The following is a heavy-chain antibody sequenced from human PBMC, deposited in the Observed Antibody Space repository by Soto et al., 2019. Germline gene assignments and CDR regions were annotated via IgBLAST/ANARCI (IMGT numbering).Heavy chain of an antibody. J-gene: IGHJ6*03. CDR1: GYTFTSYG. V-gene: IGHV1-18*01. D-gene: IGHD2-8*01. CDR3: ARMVYAIPNYYYYYMDV. CDR2: ISAYNGNT. Sequence: ASVKVSCKASGYTFTSYGISWVRQAPGQGLEWMGWISAYNGNTNYAQKLQGRVTMTTDTSTSTAYMELRSLRSDDTAVYYCARMVYAIPNYYYYYMDVWGKGTTVTVSS.